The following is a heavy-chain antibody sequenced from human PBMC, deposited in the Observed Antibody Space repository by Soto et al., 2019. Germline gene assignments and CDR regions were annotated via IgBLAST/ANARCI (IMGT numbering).Heavy chain of an antibody. Sequence: GASVKVSCKASGYTFTSYAMHWVRQAHGQRLEWMGWINAGNGNTKYSQKFQGRVTIAADKSTNTAYMQLSSLRSEDTAIYYCAASYGSGYRAFDYWGQGALVTVSS. CDR1: GYTFTSYA. D-gene: IGHD3-10*01. J-gene: IGHJ4*02. CDR3: AASYGSGYRAFDY. CDR2: INAGNGNT. V-gene: IGHV1-3*01.